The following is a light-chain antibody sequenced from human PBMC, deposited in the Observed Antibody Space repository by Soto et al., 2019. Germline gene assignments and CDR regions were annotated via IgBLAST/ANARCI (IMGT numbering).Light chain of an antibody. CDR2: GGS. CDR3: QQFGTSPA. V-gene: IGKV3-20*01. J-gene: IGKJ4*01. Sequence: EIVLTQSPGTLSLSPGERAILSCRASQRVGSSSLAWYQQSPGQAPRLLIYGGSTRATGIPDRFSGSGSGTGFTLTISRLESEDFAVYFCQQFGTSPAFGGGTKVEIK. CDR1: QRVGSSS.